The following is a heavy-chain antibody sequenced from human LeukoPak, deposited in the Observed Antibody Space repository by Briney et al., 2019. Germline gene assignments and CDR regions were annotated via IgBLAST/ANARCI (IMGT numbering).Heavy chain of an antibody. Sequence: SETLSLTCTVSGGSISSYYWSWIRQPAGKGLEWIGRIYTSGSTNYNPSLKSRVTMSVDTSKNQFSLKLSSVTAADTAVYYCARMGPYYYDSSGYYRGLMDVWGKGTTATVSS. CDR2: IYTSGST. CDR3: ARMGPYYYDSSGYYRGLMDV. CDR1: GGSISSYY. V-gene: IGHV4-4*07. J-gene: IGHJ6*03. D-gene: IGHD3-22*01.